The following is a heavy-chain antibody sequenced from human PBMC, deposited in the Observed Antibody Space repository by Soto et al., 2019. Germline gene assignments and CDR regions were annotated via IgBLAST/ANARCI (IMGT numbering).Heavy chain of an antibody. V-gene: IGHV5-10-1*01. CDR2: IDPSDSYT. CDR3: ARGAYCSGGSCYYYYYYGMDV. J-gene: IGHJ6*02. CDR1: GYSFTSYW. D-gene: IGHD2-15*01. Sequence: GESLKISCKGSGYSFTSYWISWVRQMPGKGLEWMGRIDPSDSYTNYSPSFQGHVTISADKSISTAYLQWSSLKASDTAMYYCARGAYCSGGSCYYYYYYGMDVWGQGTTVTVSS.